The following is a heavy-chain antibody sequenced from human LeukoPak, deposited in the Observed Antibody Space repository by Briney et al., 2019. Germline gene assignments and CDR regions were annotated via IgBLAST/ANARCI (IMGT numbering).Heavy chain of an antibody. Sequence: GGSLSLSCAASGFALSTYWMHWFRQAPGKGLVWVSRITSDGSTTTYADSVKGRFTISRDNAKNTLFLQMNSLRAEDTAVYFSAREDDGLGPTSDYWGQGTLATVSS. D-gene: IGHD1-26*01. CDR1: GFALSTYW. CDR3: AREDDGLGPTSDY. CDR2: ITSDGSTT. J-gene: IGHJ4*02. V-gene: IGHV3-74*01.